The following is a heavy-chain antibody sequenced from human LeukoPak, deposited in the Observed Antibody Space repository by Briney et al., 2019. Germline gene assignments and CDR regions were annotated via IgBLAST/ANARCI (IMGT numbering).Heavy chain of an antibody. CDR2: ISYDGSNK. CDR3: AREGRKGYYVVGAFDI. J-gene: IGHJ3*02. Sequence: GGSLRLSCAASGFTFSSYSMNWVRQAPGKGLEWVAVISYDGSNKYYADSVKGRFTISRDNSKNTLYLQMNSLRAEDTAVYYCAREGRKGYYVVGAFDIWGQGTMVTVSS. CDR1: GFTFSSYS. D-gene: IGHD1-26*01. V-gene: IGHV3-30*03.